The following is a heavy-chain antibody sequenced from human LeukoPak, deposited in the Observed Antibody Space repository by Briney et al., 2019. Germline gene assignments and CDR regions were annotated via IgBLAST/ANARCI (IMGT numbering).Heavy chain of an antibody. J-gene: IGHJ4*02. CDR2: INHSGST. CDR1: GGSFSGYY. CDR3: ARDLGVGTDY. Sequence: SETLSLTRAVYGGSFSGYYWSWIRQPPGKGLEWIGEINHSGSTNYNPSLKSRVTISVDTSKNQSSLKLSSVTAADTAVYYCARDLGVGTDYWGQGTLVTVSS. D-gene: IGHD3-16*01. V-gene: IGHV4-34*01.